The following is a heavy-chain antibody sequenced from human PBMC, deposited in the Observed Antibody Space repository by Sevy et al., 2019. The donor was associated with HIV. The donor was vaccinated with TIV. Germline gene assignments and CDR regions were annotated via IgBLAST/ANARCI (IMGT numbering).Heavy chain of an antibody. CDR1: GLTFTYAW. J-gene: IGHJ6*02. V-gene: IGHV3-15*01. Sequence: GGSLRLSCAVSGLTFTYAWMSWVRQAPGKGLEWVGRIKSKVVGGTTDYGAPVKGRFTISRDDSKNTLYLQMNSLKTEDTAVYYCATDPIIVLMVTDGMDVWGQGTTVTVSS. CDR2: IKSKVVGGTT. D-gene: IGHD2-8*01. CDR3: ATDPIIVLMVTDGMDV.